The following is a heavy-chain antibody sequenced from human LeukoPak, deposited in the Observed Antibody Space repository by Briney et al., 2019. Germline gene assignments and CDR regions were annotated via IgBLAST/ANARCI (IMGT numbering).Heavy chain of an antibody. CDR1: GYSFATYW. CDR3: ARLVARAH. V-gene: IGHV5-10-1*01. Sequence: GESLKISCKASGYSFATYWISWVRQMPGKGLEWMGRIDPSDSYTNYSPSFQGHVTISVDKSIGTAYLQWSTLKASDTAIYYCARLVARAHWGQGTLVTVSS. CDR2: IDPSDSYT. D-gene: IGHD3-10*01. J-gene: IGHJ4*02.